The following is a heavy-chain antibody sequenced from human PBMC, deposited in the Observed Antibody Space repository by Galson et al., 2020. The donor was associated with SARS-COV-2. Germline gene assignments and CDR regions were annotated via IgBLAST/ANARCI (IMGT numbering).Heavy chain of an antibody. CDR2: ISPDGREK. V-gene: IGHV3-30*03. J-gene: IGHJ3*02. Sequence: GGYLRLSCVASGVTFSTYPMHWVRQAPGKGLEWVAVISPDGREKRYEDSVEGRFTISRDNSKNTLDLQMNSLRLEDTAVCYCAREGESSGRAGTFDIWGQGTMVTVSP. CDR3: AREGESSGRAGTFDI. D-gene: IGHD3-22*01. CDR1: GVTFSTYP.